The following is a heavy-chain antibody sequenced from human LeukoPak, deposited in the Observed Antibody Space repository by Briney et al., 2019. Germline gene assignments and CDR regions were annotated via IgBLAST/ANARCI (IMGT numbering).Heavy chain of an antibody. V-gene: IGHV3-21*01. CDR3: ARDRTMEGYHDSSGYHAFDI. CDR2: ISSSSSYI. CDR1: GFTFGSYS. D-gene: IGHD3-22*01. J-gene: IGHJ3*02. Sequence: GGSLRLSCAASGFTFGSYSMNWVRQAPGKGLEWVSSISSSSSYIYYADSVKGRFTISRDNAKNSLYLQMNSLRAEDTAVYYCARDRTMEGYHDSSGYHAFDIWGQGTMVTVSS.